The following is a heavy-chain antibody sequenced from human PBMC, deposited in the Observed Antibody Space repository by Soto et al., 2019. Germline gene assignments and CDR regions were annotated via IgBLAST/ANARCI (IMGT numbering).Heavy chain of an antibody. D-gene: IGHD6-6*01. J-gene: IGHJ4*02. Sequence: QVQLQESGPGLVKHSQTLSLTCTVSGESISSSGYYWSWIRQHPGKGLEWIGYIYDIGSAYYNPSLKSRVSISMDTSKNQFAMRLSSVTAADTAVYYCARASSSSSAIDYWGQGTLITVSS. CDR1: GESISSSGYY. CDR2: IYDIGSA. V-gene: IGHV4-31*03. CDR3: ARASSSSSAIDY.